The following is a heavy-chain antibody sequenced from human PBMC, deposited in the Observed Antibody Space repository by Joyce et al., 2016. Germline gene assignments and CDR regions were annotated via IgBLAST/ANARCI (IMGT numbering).Heavy chain of an antibody. CDR1: GLTFRTTW. V-gene: IGHV3-15*01. CDR3: TTDPRY. CDR2: IKRKNDGGTL. Sequence: VQLVESGGGLVQPGESLRLSCGVSGLTFRTTWMGWVRQAPGKGLEWIGRIKRKNDGGTLDYIETVKGRFTLSRDDSTNTVYLQMDSLKIEDTAMYYCTTDPRYWGRGTLVTVSS. J-gene: IGHJ4*02.